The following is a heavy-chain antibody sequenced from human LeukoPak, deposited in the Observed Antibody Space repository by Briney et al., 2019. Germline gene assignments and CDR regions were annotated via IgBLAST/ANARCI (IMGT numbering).Heavy chain of an antibody. CDR3: ARVLDYYDSSGYYYFDY. CDR2: IKQDGSEK. V-gene: IGHV3-7*01. CDR1: GFTFSSYW. J-gene: IGHJ4*02. D-gene: IGHD3-22*01. Sequence: PGGSLRLSCAASGFTFSSYWMSWVRQAPGKGLEWVANIKQDGSEKYYVDSVKGRFTISRDNAKNSLYLQMNSLGAEDTAVYYCARVLDYYDSSGYYYFDYWGQGTLVNVSS.